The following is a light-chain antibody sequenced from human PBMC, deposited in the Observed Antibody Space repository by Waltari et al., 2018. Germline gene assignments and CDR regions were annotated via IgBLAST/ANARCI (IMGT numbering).Light chain of an antibody. V-gene: IGKV1-39*01. CDR3: QQTYSVPRGGCT. J-gene: IGKJ1*01. Sequence: QLTQSPYSLSASVGERVTVTCRASQIIATYLSWYQQRAGEAPKLLIHSAYTLQSGVPSRFSGSRSGTEFTLTISSLHPEDSATYYCQQTYSVPRGGCTFGPGTKVEIK. CDR2: SAY. CDR1: QIIATY.